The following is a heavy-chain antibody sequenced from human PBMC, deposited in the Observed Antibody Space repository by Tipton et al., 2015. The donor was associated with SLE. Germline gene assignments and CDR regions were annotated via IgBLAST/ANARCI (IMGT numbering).Heavy chain of an antibody. J-gene: IGHJ4*02. CDR1: GGSFSGYY. CDR3: ARGLVGGGGFDY. D-gene: IGHD3-16*01. V-gene: IGHV4-34*01. CDR2: INHSGST. Sequence: LRLSCAVYGGSFSGYYWSWIRQPPGKGLEWIGDINHSGSTNYNPSLKSRVTISVDTSKNQFSLKLSSVTAADTAVYYCARGLVGGGGFDYWGQGTLVTVSS.